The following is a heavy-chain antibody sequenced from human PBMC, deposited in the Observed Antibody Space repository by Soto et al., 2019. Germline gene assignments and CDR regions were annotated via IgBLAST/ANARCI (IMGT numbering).Heavy chain of an antibody. CDR1: GGTFSSYA. V-gene: IGHV1-69*13. Sequence: SVKVSCKASGGTFSSYAISWVRQAPGQGLEWMGGIIPIFGTANYAQKFQGRVTITADESTSTAYMELSSLRSEDTAVYYCAREYGAAVAGTPFFDFWGQGTLVIVSS. CDR3: AREYGAAVAGTPFFDF. CDR2: IIPIFGTA. D-gene: IGHD6-19*01. J-gene: IGHJ4*02.